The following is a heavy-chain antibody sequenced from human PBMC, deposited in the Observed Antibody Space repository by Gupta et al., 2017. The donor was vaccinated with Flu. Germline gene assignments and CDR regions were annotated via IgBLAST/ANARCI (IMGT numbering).Heavy chain of an antibody. J-gene: IGHJ4*02. V-gene: IGHV3-30*18. CDR2: ISYDGSNK. CDR1: YG. D-gene: IGHD3-3*01. CDR3: AKDSPRGDFWSGYYVY. Sequence: YGMDWVRQAPGKGLEGVAVISYDGSNKYYADSVKGRFTISRDNSKNTLYLQMNSLRAEDTAVYYCAKDSPRGDFWSGYYVYWGQGTLVTVSS.